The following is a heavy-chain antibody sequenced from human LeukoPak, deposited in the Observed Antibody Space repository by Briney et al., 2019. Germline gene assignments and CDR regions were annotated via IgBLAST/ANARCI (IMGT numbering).Heavy chain of an antibody. CDR2: ISSSGSST. V-gene: IGHV3-23*01. Sequence: PGGSLRLSCAASGFTFTTYALSWVRQAPGRGLEWVSAISSSGSSTYYADSVKGRFTISRDNSKNTLYLQMNSLRAEDTAVYYCTKTTVSNGWYYFDYWGQGTLVTVSS. CDR1: GFTFTTYA. J-gene: IGHJ4*02. CDR3: TKTTVSNGWYYFDY. D-gene: IGHD6-19*01.